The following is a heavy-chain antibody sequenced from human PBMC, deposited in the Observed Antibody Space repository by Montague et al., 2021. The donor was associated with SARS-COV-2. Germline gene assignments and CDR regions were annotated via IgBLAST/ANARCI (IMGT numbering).Heavy chain of an antibody. CDR1: GDSVCDNTAA. CDR2: TYYRSKWYN. Sequence: CAISGDSVCDNTAAWNWIRQSPSRGLEWLGRTYYRSKWYNDYAISVKSRITINPDTSKNQFSLQLDSVTPEDTAVYYCARDPGNKVGSTRYFSMDVWGQGTTVTVSS. V-gene: IGHV6-1*01. CDR3: ARDPGNKVGSTRYFSMDV. D-gene: IGHD1-26*01. J-gene: IGHJ6*02.